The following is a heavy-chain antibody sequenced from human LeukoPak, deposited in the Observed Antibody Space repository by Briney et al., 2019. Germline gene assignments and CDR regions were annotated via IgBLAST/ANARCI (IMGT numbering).Heavy chain of an antibody. V-gene: IGHV3-20*04. Sequence: PGGSLRLSCAASGFTFDDYGMSWVRQAPGKGLEWVSGINWNGGSTGYADSVKGRFTISRDNAKNSLYLQMNSLRAEDTAVYYCARGGGSYGHDAFDIWGQGTMVTVSS. D-gene: IGHD3-16*01. CDR2: INWNGGST. CDR3: ARGGGSYGHDAFDI. J-gene: IGHJ3*02. CDR1: GFTFDDYG.